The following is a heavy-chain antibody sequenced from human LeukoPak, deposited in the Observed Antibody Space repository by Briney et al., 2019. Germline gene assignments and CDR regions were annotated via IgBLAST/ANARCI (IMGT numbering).Heavy chain of an antibody. D-gene: IGHD6-19*01. CDR1: GFSFSSYA. V-gene: IGHV3-30-3*01. Sequence: GRSLRLSCAAAGFSFSSYAMHWVRQAPGKGLEWVAVISFDGSNKYYADSVKGRFTISRDNSKNTLYLQMNSLRAEDTAVYYCAREKQKYSSGWYCLDYWGQGTLVTVSS. J-gene: IGHJ4*02. CDR2: ISFDGSNK. CDR3: AREKQKYSSGWYCLDY.